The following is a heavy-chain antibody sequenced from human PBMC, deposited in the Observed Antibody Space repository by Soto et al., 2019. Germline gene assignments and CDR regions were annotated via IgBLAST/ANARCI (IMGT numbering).Heavy chain of an antibody. J-gene: IGHJ4*02. V-gene: IGHV2-5*02. D-gene: IGHD3-9*01. CDR2: VYWDDDK. CDR1: GFSLNSRGVG. Sequence: QITLRGSGPALVKPTQTLTLTCTFSGFSLNSRGVGVGWVRQPPGKALEWLAIVYWDDDKRYRPSLRSRLSKRKDTPKNQVVLTLTNSDPVDTATYYCVHRGPVDETGMGFDFWGEGSLVTVSS. CDR3: VHRGPVDETGMGFDF.